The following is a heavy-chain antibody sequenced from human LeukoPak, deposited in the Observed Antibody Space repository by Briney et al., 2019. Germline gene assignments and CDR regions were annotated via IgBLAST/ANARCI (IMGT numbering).Heavy chain of an antibody. CDR1: GFTFSSYA. J-gene: IGHJ4*02. Sequence: GGSLRLSCAASGFTFSSYAMSWVRQAPGKGLEWVGQISQDGSEKYYVDSVKGRFTISRDNAKNSLYLQMNSLRAEDTAVYYCARAKRACTSCPRLGWPGGYWGQGTLVTVSS. CDR2: ISQDGSEK. D-gene: IGHD2-2*01. CDR3: ARAKRACTSCPRLGWPGGY. V-gene: IGHV3-7*01.